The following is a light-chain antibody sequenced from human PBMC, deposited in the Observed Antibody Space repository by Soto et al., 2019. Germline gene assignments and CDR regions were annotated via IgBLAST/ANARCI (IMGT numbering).Light chain of an antibody. Sequence: DIQMTQSPSTLSASVGDRVTITCRASQSIDTWLARYQHKPGKAPNLLIYDASSLQSGVASRFGGSGSVTEFTLTISSLQPDDFATYYCQQYKTYSRTFGQGTTVDIK. CDR2: DAS. CDR1: QSIDTW. CDR3: QQYKTYSRT. V-gene: IGKV1-5*01. J-gene: IGKJ1*01.